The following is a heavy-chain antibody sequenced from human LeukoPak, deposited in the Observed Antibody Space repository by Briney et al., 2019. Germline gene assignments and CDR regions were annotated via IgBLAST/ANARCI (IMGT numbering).Heavy chain of an antibody. J-gene: IGHJ3*02. Sequence: PSETLSLTCTVSGGSISSYYWSWIRQPPGKGLEWIGYIYYSGSTNYNPSLKSRVTISVDTSKHQFSLKLSSVTAADTAVYYCARETPPTDFAFDIWGQGTMVTVSS. V-gene: IGHV4-59*01. CDR1: GGSISSYY. D-gene: IGHD3-3*01. CDR2: IYYSGST. CDR3: ARETPPTDFAFDI.